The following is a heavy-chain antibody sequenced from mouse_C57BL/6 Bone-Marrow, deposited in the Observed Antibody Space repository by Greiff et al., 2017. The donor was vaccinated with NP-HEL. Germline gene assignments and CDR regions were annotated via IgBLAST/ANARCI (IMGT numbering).Heavy chain of an antibody. J-gene: IGHJ2*01. CDR2: IRNKANGYTT. V-gene: IGHV7-3*01. Sequence: EVKLMESGGGSVQPGGSLSLSCAASGFTFTDYYMSWVRQPPGKALEWLGFIRNKANGYTTEYSASVKGRFTISRDNSQSILYLQMNALRAEDSATYYCARYTAFYYFDYWGQGTTLTVSS. CDR1: GFTFTDYY. D-gene: IGHD1-2*01. CDR3: ARYTAFYYFDY.